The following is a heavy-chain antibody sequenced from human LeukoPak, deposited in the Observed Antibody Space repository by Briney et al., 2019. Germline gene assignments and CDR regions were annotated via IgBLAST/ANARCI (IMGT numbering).Heavy chain of an antibody. Sequence: GGSLRLSCAASGFTFSSYWMSWVRQAPGKGLEWVANIKQDGSEKYYVDSVKGRFTISRDNAKNSLYLQMNSLRAEDTAVYYCARELLYSSSWYTGVSFDYWGQGTLATVSS. V-gene: IGHV3-7*01. CDR3: ARELLYSSSWYTGVSFDY. J-gene: IGHJ4*02. CDR2: IKQDGSEK. D-gene: IGHD6-13*01. CDR1: GFTFSSYW.